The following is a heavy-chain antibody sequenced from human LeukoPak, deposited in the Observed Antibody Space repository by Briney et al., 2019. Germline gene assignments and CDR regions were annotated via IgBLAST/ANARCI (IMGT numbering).Heavy chain of an antibody. Sequence: ASVKVSCKASGGTFSSYGISWVRQAPGQGLEWMGRIIPIVGIANYAQKFQGRVTITADKSTSTAFMELSSLRSEDTAVYYCASCHDSSAYHFDYWGQGTLVTVSS. CDR3: ASCHDSSAYHFDY. V-gene: IGHV1-69*04. D-gene: IGHD3-22*01. J-gene: IGHJ4*02. CDR1: GGTFSSYG. CDR2: IIPIVGIA.